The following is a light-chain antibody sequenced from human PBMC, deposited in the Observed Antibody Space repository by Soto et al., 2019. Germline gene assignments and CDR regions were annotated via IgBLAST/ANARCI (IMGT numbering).Light chain of an antibody. CDR3: QQYDSSPVT. V-gene: IGKV3-20*01. J-gene: IGKJ1*01. CDR1: QSVSSSY. Sequence: EIVLTQSPGTLSLSPGERATLSCRASQSVSSSYLAWYQQKPGQAPRLLIYGASSRATGIPDRFSGSGSGTDCPLTISRLEPEDFAVYYCQQYDSSPVTFGQGTKVEI. CDR2: GAS.